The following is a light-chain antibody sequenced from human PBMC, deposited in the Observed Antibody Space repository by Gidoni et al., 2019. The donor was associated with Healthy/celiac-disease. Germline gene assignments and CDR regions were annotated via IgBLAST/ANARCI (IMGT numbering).Light chain of an antibody. CDR1: QSVSSY. V-gene: IGKV3-11*01. Sequence: ELVLTQSPATLSLSPGERATLSCRASQSVSSYLAWYQQKPGQAPRLLIYDASNRATGIPARFSGSGSGTDFTLTSSSLEPEDFAVYYCQQRSNWPPRTFGQGTKVEIK. CDR3: QQRSNWPPRT. CDR2: DAS. J-gene: IGKJ1*01.